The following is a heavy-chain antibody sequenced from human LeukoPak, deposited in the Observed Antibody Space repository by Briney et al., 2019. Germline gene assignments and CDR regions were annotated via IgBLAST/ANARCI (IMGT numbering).Heavy chain of an antibody. V-gene: IGHV4-30-2*01. Sequence: SETLSLTCTVSGGSISSGGYYWSWIRQHPGKGLEWIGYIYHSGSTYYNPSLKSRVTISVDRSKNQFSLKLSSVTAADTAVYYCARDRGDYAFDYWGQGTLVTVSS. CDR3: ARDRGDYAFDY. D-gene: IGHD4-17*01. CDR1: GGSISSGGYY. CDR2: IYHSGST. J-gene: IGHJ4*02.